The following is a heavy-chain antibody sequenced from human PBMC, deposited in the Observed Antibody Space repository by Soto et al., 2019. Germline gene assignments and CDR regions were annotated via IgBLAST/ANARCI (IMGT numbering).Heavy chain of an antibody. CDR3: AKDGRSGSYRYYYGMDV. D-gene: IGHD1-26*01. CDR2: ISYDGSNK. Sequence: QVQLVESGGGVVQPGRSLRLSCAASGFTFSSYGMHWVRQAPGKGLEWVAVISYDGSNKYYADSVKGRFTISRDNSKNALYLQMNSLRAEDTAVYYCAKDGRSGSYRYYYGMDVWGQGTTVPVSS. CDR1: GFTFSSYG. J-gene: IGHJ6*02. V-gene: IGHV3-30*18.